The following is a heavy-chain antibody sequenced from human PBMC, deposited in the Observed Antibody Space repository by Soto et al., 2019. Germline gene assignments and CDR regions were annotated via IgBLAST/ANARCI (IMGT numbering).Heavy chain of an antibody. CDR1: GGTFSSYA. CDR3: AAPYGSGSYYNGFDY. J-gene: IGHJ4*02. Sequence: QVQLVQSGAEVKKPGSSVKVSCKASGGTFSSYAISWVRQAPGQGLECMGGIIPIFGTASYSQKFQGRVTITADDSTRTAYLELSSLRSEDTAVYYCAAPYGSGSYYNGFDYCGQGTLVTVSS. V-gene: IGHV1-69*12. CDR2: IIPIFGTA. D-gene: IGHD3-10*01.